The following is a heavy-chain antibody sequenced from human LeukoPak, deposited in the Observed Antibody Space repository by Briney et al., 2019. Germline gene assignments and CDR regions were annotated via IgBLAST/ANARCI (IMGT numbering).Heavy chain of an antibody. D-gene: IGHD6-13*01. V-gene: IGHV1-24*01. Sequence: ASVKASCKISGHALSDLSIHWVRQAPGRGPEWMGGFDPEVGDKMHAQKFQGRVTMTEDTSTDTAYMELNSLRSEDTAVYYCATDSDPWGPAAGTIDYWGQGTLVTVSS. CDR3: ATDSDPWGPAAGTIDY. CDR1: GHALSDLS. J-gene: IGHJ4*02. CDR2: FDPEVGDK.